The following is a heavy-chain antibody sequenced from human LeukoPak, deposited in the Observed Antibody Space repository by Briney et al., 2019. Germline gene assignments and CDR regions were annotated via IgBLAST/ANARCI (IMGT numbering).Heavy chain of an antibody. V-gene: IGHV3-15*01. CDR3: TTGLVPAAILPFPDAFDI. CDR2: IKSKTDGGTT. Sequence: PGGSLRLSCAASGFTFSNAWMSWVRQAPGKGLEWVGRIKSKTDGGTTDYAAPVKGRFTISRDDSKNTLYLQMNSLKTEDTAVYYCTTGLVPAAILPFPDAFDIWGQGTMVTVSS. CDR1: GFTFSNAW. D-gene: IGHD2-2*02. J-gene: IGHJ3*02.